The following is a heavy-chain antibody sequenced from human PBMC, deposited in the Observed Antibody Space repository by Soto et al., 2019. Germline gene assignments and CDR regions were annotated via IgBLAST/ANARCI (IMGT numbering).Heavy chain of an antibody. Sequence: PGGSLRLSCAASGFTFSSYWMHWVRQAPGKGLVWVSRINSDGSSTSYADSVKGRFTISRDNAKNTLYLQMNSLRAEDTAVYYCARDGYSDYYYYGMDVWGQGTTVTVSS. D-gene: IGHD6-13*01. J-gene: IGHJ6*02. CDR3: ARDGYSDYYYYGMDV. CDR2: INSDGSST. V-gene: IGHV3-74*01. CDR1: GFTFSSYW.